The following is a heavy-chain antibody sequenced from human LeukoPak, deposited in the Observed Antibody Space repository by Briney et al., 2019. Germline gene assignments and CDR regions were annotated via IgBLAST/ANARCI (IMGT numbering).Heavy chain of an antibody. D-gene: IGHD1-26*01. CDR3: AGDQGGSAHRHAFDI. J-gene: IGHJ3*02. CDR2: MYHTGSS. CDR1: GVSVDTIDYY. V-gene: IGHV4-61*08. Sequence: SETLSLTCTVSGVSVDTIDYYWSWIRQPPGKGLEWIGYMYHTGSSIYSPSLKSRLTISVDTSKNQFSLNLSSRTAADTAVYYCAGDQGGSAHRHAFDIWGQGTLVTVSS.